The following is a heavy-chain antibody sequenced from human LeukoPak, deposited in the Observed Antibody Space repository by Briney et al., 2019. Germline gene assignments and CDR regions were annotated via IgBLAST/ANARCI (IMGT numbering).Heavy chain of an antibody. D-gene: IGHD3-10*01. J-gene: IGHJ6*02. CDR1: GYTFTSYD. CDR2: MNPNSGNT. CDR3: ARDYYGSGSYDYYYGMDV. Sequence: ASVKVSCKASGYTFTSYDINWVRQATGQGLEWMGWMNPNSGNTGYAQKFQGRVTMTRNTSISTAYMELSSLRSDDTAVYYYARDYYGSGSYDYYYGMDVWGQGTTVTVSS. V-gene: IGHV1-8*01.